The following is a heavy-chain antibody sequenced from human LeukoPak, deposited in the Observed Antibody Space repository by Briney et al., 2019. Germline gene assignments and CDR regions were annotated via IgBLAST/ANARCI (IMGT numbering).Heavy chain of an antibody. CDR2: IRATAGTT. CDR3: AKRGYTSHYDY. CDR1: GFTFSSYA. J-gene: IGHJ4*02. V-gene: IGHV3-23*01. Sequence: GGSLRLSCAASGFTFSSYAMTWVRQAPGKGLQWVSTIRATAGTTYYADSVQGRFTISRDNSKNTVFLQMNSLRAEDTAVYYCAKRGYTSHYDYWGQGTLVTVSS. D-gene: IGHD5-12*01.